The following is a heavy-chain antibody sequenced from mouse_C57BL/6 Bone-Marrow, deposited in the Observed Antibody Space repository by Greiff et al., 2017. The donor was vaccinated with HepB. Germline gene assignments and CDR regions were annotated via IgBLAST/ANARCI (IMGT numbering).Heavy chain of an antibody. D-gene: IGHD2-4*01. CDR1: GYAFTNYL. CDR2: INPGSGGT. CDR3: ARSIYYDYGSDY. J-gene: IGHJ2*01. Sequence: QVHVKQSGAELVRPGTSVKVSCKASGYAFTNYLIEWVKQRPGQGLEWIGVINPGSGGTNYNEKFKGKATLTADKSSSTAYMQLSSLTSEDSAVYFCARSIYYDYGSDYWGQGTTLTVSS. V-gene: IGHV1-54*01.